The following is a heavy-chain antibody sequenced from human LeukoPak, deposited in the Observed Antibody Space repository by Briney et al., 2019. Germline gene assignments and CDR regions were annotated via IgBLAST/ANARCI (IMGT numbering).Heavy chain of an antibody. CDR2: IHPGDSDT. CDR3: ARLFGYSGYLDY. J-gene: IGHJ4*02. V-gene: IGHV5-51*01. Sequence: RGESLKISCKVSGYSFTAYWIGWVRQMPGKGLEWMGIIHPGDSDTKYSPSFQGQVTISADKSISTAYLQWNSLKASDTAMYYCARLFGYSGYLDYWGQGTLVTVSS. CDR1: GYSFTAYW. D-gene: IGHD5-12*01.